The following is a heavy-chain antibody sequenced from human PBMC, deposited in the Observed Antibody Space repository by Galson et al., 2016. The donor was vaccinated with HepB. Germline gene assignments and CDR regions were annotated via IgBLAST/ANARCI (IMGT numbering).Heavy chain of an antibody. CDR2: ISGSGST. Sequence: SLRLSCAASGFTFSSYAMTWVRQAPGEGLEWVSSISGSGSTYYADSVKGRFTISRDNSKNTLYLQMNSLRVEDTAVFYCAKGLAANPGAPRVDYWGRGTLVTVSS. CDR3: AKGLAANPGAPRVDY. D-gene: IGHD1-26*01. J-gene: IGHJ4*02. V-gene: IGHV3-23*01. CDR1: GFTFSSYA.